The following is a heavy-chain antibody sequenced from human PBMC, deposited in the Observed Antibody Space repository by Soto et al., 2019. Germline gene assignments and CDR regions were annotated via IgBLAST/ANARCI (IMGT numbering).Heavy chain of an antibody. Sequence: ASVKVSCKASGGTFSSYAISWVRQAPGQGLEWMGGIIPIFGTANYAQKFQGRVTITADKSTSTAYMELSSLRSEDTAVYYCARDEFRIAAAAKGYYYYGMDVWGQGTRVTVSS. CDR2: IIPIFGTA. J-gene: IGHJ6*02. V-gene: IGHV1-69*06. D-gene: IGHD6-13*01. CDR1: GGTFSSYA. CDR3: ARDEFRIAAAAKGYYYYGMDV.